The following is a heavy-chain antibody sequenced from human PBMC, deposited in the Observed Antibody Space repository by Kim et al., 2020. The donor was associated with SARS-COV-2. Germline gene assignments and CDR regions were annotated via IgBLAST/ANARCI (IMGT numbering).Heavy chain of an antibody. CDR1: GYSFTSYW. Sequence: GESLKISCKGSGYSFTSYWIGWVRQMPGKGLEWMGIIYPGDSDTRYSPSFQGQVTISADKSISTAYLQWSSLKASDTAMYYCARTTYSYGFKDAFDIWGQGTMVTVSS. D-gene: IGHD5-18*01. CDR2: IYPGDSDT. CDR3: ARTTYSYGFKDAFDI. V-gene: IGHV5-51*01. J-gene: IGHJ3*02.